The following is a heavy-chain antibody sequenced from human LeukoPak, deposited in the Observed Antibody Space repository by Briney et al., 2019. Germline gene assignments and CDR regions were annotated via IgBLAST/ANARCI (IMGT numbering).Heavy chain of an antibody. D-gene: IGHD5-18*01. CDR3: ARASLRTYTYGFTHDAFDI. CDR1: GGSISSSRFY. CDR2: IYYGGNT. J-gene: IGHJ3*02. Sequence: SETLSLTCTVSGGSISSSRFYWGWIRQSPGKGLQWIGSIYYGGNTYYNPSLKSRVTISVDTSKNQFSLKLSSVTAADTALYYCARASLRTYTYGFTHDAFDIWGQGTMVTVSS. V-gene: IGHV4-39*07.